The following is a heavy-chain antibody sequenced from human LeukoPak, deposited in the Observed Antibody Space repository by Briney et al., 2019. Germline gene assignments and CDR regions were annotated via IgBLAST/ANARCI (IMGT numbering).Heavy chain of an antibody. CDR1: GFTFSSYE. D-gene: IGHD3-10*01. CDR3: AFSYYDSGTPMDV. Sequence: GGSLRLSCAASGFTFSSYEMNWVRQAPGKGLEWVSYISSSGSTIYYADSVKGRFTISRDNAKNSLYLQMNSLRAEDTAVYYCAFSYYDSGTPMDVWGKGTTVTVSS. V-gene: IGHV3-48*03. J-gene: IGHJ6*03. CDR2: ISSSGSTI.